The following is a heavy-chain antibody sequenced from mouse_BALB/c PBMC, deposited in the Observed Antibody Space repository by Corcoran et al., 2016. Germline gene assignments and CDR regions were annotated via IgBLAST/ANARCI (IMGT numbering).Heavy chain of an antibody. D-gene: IGHD2-14*01. CDR3: ASDPGLYRYYYYFDY. Sequence: DVQLQESGPGLVKPSQSLSLTCSVTGYSITSGYYWNWIRQFPGNKLEWMGYISYDGSNNYNPTLKNRISITRDTSKNQFFLKLNSVTTEDTATYYCASDPGLYRYYYYFDYWGQGTTLTVSS. J-gene: IGHJ2*01. CDR2: ISYDGSN. CDR1: GYSITSGYY. V-gene: IGHV3-6*02.